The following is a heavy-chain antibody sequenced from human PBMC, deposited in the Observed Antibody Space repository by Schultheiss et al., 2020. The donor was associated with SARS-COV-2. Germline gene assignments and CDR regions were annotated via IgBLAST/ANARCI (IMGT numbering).Heavy chain of an antibody. CDR2: LYHSGST. CDR3: ARDWRGDYYFDS. J-gene: IGHJ4*02. D-gene: IGHD7-27*01. Sequence: SQTLSLTCAVSGYSISSGYYWGWIRQPPGKGLEWIGSLYHSGSTYYNPSLKSRVTMSVDTSKNQFSLKLSSVTAADTAVYYCARDWRGDYYFDSWGQGTLVTVSS. CDR1: GYSISSGYY. V-gene: IGHV4-38-2*02.